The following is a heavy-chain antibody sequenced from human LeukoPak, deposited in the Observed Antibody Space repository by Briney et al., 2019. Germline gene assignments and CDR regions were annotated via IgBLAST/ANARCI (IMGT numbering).Heavy chain of an antibody. CDR3: ARDQSRRSDY. J-gene: IGHJ4*02. CDR2: TKEDGSEE. V-gene: IGHV3-7*03. CDR1: GFTFSSYW. Sequence: GGSLRLSCAASGFTFSSYWMTWVRQAPGKGLEWVAITKEDGSEEYYVDSVKGRFTISRDNAKNSLYLQMNSLGVEDTAVYYCARDQSRRSDYWGQGTLVTVSS.